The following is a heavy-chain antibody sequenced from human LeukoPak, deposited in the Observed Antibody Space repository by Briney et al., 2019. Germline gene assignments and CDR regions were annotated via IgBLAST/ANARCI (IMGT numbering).Heavy chain of an antibody. CDR2: ISGSGGST. Sequence: GGSLRLSCAASGFTFSSYAMSRVRQAPGKGLEWVSAISGSGGSTYYADSVKGRFTISRDNSKNTLYLQMNSLRAEDTAVYYCAKDIAAAGYFDYWGQGTLVTVSS. J-gene: IGHJ4*02. CDR3: AKDIAAAGYFDY. D-gene: IGHD6-13*01. V-gene: IGHV3-23*01. CDR1: GFTFSSYA.